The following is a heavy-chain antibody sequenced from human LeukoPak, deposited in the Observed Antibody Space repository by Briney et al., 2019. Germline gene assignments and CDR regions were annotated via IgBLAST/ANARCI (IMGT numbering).Heavy chain of an antibody. CDR1: GFTFSSYS. CDR2: LSSSSSYI. Sequence: PGGSLRLSCAASGFTFSSYSMNWVRQAPGKGLEWVSSLSSSSSYIYYADSLKGRFTISRDNAKKSLYLQMNSLRAEDTAVYYCARDVYCGGDCSSGYFVYWGQGTLVTVSS. CDR3: ARDVYCGGDCSSGYFVY. D-gene: IGHD2-21*02. V-gene: IGHV3-21*01. J-gene: IGHJ4*02.